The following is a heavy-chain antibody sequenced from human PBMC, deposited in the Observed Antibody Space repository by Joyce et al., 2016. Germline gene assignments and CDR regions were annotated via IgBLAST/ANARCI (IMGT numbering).Heavy chain of an antibody. Sequence: VLLVESGGGLVKPGGSLRLSCVASGFTFSNTCMTWVRQAPGKGLEWVGRIKSKTEGGTTDYAAPVKGRFTISRDDSKKTLYLQMHGLKTEDTAVYYCSTNTVLGDAFDIWAKGQWSASLQ. D-gene: IGHD4-17*01. CDR2: IKSKTEGGTT. J-gene: IGHJ3*02. CDR1: GFTFSNTC. CDR3: STNTVLGDAFDI. V-gene: IGHV3-15*01.